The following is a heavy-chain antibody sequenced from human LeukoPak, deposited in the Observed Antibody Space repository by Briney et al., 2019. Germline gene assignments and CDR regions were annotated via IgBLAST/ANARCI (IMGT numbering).Heavy chain of an antibody. CDR1: GGSISSYY. V-gene: IGHV4-59*01. CDR3: ARERYGSGSEAFDI. CDR2: IYYSGST. Sequence: PSETLSLTRTVSGGSISSYYWSWIRQPPGKGLEWIGYIYYSGSTNYNPSLKSRVTISVDTSKNQFSLKLSSVTAADTAVYYCARERYGSGSEAFDIWGQGTMVTVSS. J-gene: IGHJ3*02. D-gene: IGHD3-10*01.